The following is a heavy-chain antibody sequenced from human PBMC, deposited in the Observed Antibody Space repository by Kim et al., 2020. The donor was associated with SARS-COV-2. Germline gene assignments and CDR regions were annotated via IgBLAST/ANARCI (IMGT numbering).Heavy chain of an antibody. CDR2: ISSSSSYT. V-gene: IGHV3-11*03. Sequence: GGSLRLSCAASGFTFSDYYMSWIRQAPGKGLEWVSYISSSSSYTNYADSVKGRFTISRDNAKNSLYLQMNSLRAEDTAVYYCARLVRGVFYFDYWGQGTLVTVSS. CDR3: ARLVRGVFYFDY. D-gene: IGHD6-13*01. J-gene: IGHJ4*02. CDR1: GFTFSDYY.